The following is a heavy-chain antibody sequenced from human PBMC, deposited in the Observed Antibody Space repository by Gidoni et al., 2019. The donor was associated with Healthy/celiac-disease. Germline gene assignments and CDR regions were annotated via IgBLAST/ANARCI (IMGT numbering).Heavy chain of an antibody. D-gene: IGHD3-22*01. CDR1: GFPFRSFR. V-gene: IGHV3-21*01. CDR2: ISSSSSYI. J-gene: IGHJ4*02. Sequence: EVQLVESGGGLVKPGGSLRLSCAAPGFPFRSFRINWVRQATGKGLEWVASISSSSSYIYYADSVKGRFTISRDNAKNSLYLQMNSLRAEDTAVYYCARPYDSSGYYPSELYYFDYWGQGTLVTVSS. CDR3: ARPYDSSGYYPSELYYFDY.